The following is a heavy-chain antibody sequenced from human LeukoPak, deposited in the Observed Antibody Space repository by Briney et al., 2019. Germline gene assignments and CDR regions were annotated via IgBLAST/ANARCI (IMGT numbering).Heavy chain of an antibody. Sequence: GGSLRLSCAASGFTFSSYAMSWVRQAPGKGLEWVPAISGSGGSTYYADSVKGRFTISRDNSKNTLYLQMNSLRAEDMALYYCAKETLSSRSFDYWGQGTLVTVSS. CDR1: GFTFSSYA. CDR2: ISGSGGST. D-gene: IGHD6-13*01. J-gene: IGHJ4*02. CDR3: AKETLSSRSFDY. V-gene: IGHV3-23*01.